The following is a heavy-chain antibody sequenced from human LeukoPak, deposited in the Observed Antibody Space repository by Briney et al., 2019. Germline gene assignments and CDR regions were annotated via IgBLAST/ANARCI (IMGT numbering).Heavy chain of an antibody. CDR1: GYPFSGYY. J-gene: IGHJ5*02. CDR3: ARRGWIGVAGTEVGWFDH. CDR2: INPNSGGT. V-gene: IGHV1-2*02. Sequence: ASVKVSFKASGYPFSGYYMHWVRPAPGQGLEWMGWINPNSGGTNYAQKFQGRVTMTRDTSISTAYMELSRLRSDDTAVYYCARRGWIGVAGTEVGWFDHWGRGTLVTVSS. D-gene: IGHD6-19*01.